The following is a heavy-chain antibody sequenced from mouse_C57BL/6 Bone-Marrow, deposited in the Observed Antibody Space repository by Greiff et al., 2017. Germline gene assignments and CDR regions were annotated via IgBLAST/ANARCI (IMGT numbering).Heavy chain of an antibody. CDR1: GYTFTSYW. CDR2: IYPGSGST. D-gene: IGHD2-5*01. Sequence: QVQLQQSGAELVKPGASVKLSCKASGYTFTSYWITWVKQRPGQGLEWIGDIYPGSGSTNYNEKFKSKATLTVDTSSSTAYMQLSSLTSEDSAVYYCARGDSNVYYLDYWGQGTTLTVSS. J-gene: IGHJ2*01. CDR3: ARGDSNVYYLDY. V-gene: IGHV1-55*01.